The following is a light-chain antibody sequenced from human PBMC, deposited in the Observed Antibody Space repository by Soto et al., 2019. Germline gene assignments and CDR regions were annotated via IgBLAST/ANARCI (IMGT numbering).Light chain of an antibody. CDR2: AAS. CDR1: QGISSY. CDR3: QQYYSYPRT. Sequence: AIRMTQSPSSFSASTGDRVTITCRASQGISSYLAWYQQKPGKAPKLLIYAASTLQSGVPSRFRVSGSGTDFTLTISCLQSEDFATYYCQQYYSYPRTFGQGTKVEIK. J-gene: IGKJ1*01. V-gene: IGKV1-8*01.